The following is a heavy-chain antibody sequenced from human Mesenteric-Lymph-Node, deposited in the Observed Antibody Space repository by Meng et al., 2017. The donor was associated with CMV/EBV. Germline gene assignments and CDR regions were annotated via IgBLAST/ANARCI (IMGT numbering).Heavy chain of an antibody. D-gene: IGHD2-2*01. CDR3: AREDCSSTSCYDRTGYWFDP. V-gene: IGHV3-7*01. J-gene: IGHJ5*02. CDR1: GFTFSNFW. Sequence: GSLRLSCAASGFTFSNFWMSWVRQAPGKGLEWVDNINRDGCEKYLVDSVKGRFIISRDDAKNSLSLQMNSLRVEDTAVYYCAREDCSSTSCYDRTGYWFDPWGQGTLVTVSS. CDR2: INRDGCEK.